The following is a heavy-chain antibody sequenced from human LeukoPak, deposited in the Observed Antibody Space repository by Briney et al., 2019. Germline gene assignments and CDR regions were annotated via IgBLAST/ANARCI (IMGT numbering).Heavy chain of an antibody. CDR2: IDHSGYT. CDR1: GVSFDDYY. CDR3: TRMTAGHDY. J-gene: IGHJ4*02. Sequence: SETLSLTCAVSGVSFDDYYWSWVRQTPGKGLEWIGEIDHSGYTNDSPSLKSRVTLSIDTSRKQFSRNLGSVTVADTGIYYCTRMTAGHDYWGQGTLVTVSS. D-gene: IGHD2-21*02. V-gene: IGHV4-34*01.